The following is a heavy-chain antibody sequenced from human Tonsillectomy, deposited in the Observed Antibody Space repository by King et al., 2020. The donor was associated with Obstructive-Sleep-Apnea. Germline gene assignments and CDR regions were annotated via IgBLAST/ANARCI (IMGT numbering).Heavy chain of an antibody. CDR3: ARADGYNFGQHTYFDY. Sequence: VQLQESGPGLVKPSETLSLTCTVSGYSISNGFYWGWIRQPPGKGLEWIGIIYHTGTTNCNPSLKSGVTISVNNSKTQFSLGLTSVTAADTAGYYCARADGYNFGQHTYFDYWGQGTLVTVSS. CDR2: IYHTGTT. V-gene: IGHV4-38-2*02. CDR1: GYSISNGFY. D-gene: IGHD5-24*01. J-gene: IGHJ4*02.